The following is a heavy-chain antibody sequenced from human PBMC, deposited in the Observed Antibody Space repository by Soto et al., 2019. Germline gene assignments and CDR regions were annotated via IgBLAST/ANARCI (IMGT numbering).Heavy chain of an antibody. J-gene: IGHJ6*02. CDR2: INHSGST. D-gene: IGHD3-10*01. CDR3: ARVSGIYYYDMDF. V-gene: IGHV4-34*01. CDR1: GGSFSGYY. Sequence: SETLSLTCAVYGGSFSGYYWNWIRQAPGKGLEWIGEINHSGSTNYNPSLKSRVTISVDTSKNQFSLKLSSVTAADTAVYYCARVSGIYYYDMDFWGQGTTVTVSS.